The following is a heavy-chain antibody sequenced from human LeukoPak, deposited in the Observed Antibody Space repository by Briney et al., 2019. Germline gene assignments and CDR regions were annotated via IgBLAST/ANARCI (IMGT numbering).Heavy chain of an antibody. CDR1: GYSFTGYY. CDR3: ARDSGDYVPFDY. V-gene: IGHV1-2*02. CDR2: INPITGGT. D-gene: IGHD4-17*01. Sequence: ASVKVSCKASGYSFTGYYMHWVRQSPGQGLEWMGWINPITGGTSYAQKLQGRVTMTRDTSISTAYMELSRLRCDDTAVYFCARDSGDYVPFDYWGQGTLVTVSS. J-gene: IGHJ4*02.